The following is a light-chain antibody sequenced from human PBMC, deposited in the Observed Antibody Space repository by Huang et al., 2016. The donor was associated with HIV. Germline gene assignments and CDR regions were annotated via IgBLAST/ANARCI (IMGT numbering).Light chain of an antibody. CDR1: QSISNY. Sequence: DIQMTQSPSSLSVSVGDRVTITCRARQSISNYLNWYQQKPGKAPKLLIYAASSLQSGVPSRFSGSGSGTEFTLTISSLQPEDSAAYYCQQSYSPRTFGPGTKVDIK. CDR3: QQSYSPRT. CDR2: AAS. V-gene: IGKV1-39*01. J-gene: IGKJ3*01.